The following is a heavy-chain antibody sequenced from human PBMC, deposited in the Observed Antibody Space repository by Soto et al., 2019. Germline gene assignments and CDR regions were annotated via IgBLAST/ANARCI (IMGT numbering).Heavy chain of an antibody. CDR3: AVTIFGVVIKGANWFDP. D-gene: IGHD3-3*01. J-gene: IGHJ5*02. CDR2: IIPILGIA. Sequence: RSYSMRWLRKKNGQGLEWMGRIIPILGIANYAQKFQGRVTITADKSTSTAYMELSSLRSEDTAVYYCAVTIFGVVIKGANWFDPWGQGTQVTVSS. CDR1: RSYS. V-gene: IGHV1-69*02.